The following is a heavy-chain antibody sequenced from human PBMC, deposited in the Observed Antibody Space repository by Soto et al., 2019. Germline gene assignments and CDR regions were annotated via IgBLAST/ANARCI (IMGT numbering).Heavy chain of an antibody. CDR1: GFIVISHY. D-gene: IGHD2-15*01. J-gene: IGHJ6*02. Sequence: PGGSLRLSCAASGFIVISHYMSWVRQAPGKGLEWVSFIYSGGTTYYADSVKGRFTVSRDNSKNTLYLQMNSLRDEDTAVYYCARGGQVRGGMDVWRQGTTATVSS. CDR3: ARGGQVRGGMDV. V-gene: IGHV3-53*01. CDR2: IYSGGTT.